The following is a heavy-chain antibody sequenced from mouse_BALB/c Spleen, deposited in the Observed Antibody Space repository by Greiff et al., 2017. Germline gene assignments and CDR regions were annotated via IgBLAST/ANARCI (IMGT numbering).Heavy chain of an antibody. V-gene: IGHV1-9*01. D-gene: IGHD1-2*01. CDR1: GYTFSSYW. CDR2: ILPGSGST. J-gene: IGHJ2*01. Sequence: VQLQQSGAELMKPGASVKISCKATGYTFSSYWIEWVKQRPGHGLEWIGEILPGSGSTNYNEKFKGKATFTADTSSNTAYMQLSSLTSEDSAVYYCARRDYYGLFDYWGQGTTLTVSS. CDR3: ARRDYYGLFDY.